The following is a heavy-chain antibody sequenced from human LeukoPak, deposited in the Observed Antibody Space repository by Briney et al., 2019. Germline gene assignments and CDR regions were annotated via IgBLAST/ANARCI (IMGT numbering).Heavy chain of an antibody. D-gene: IGHD2-15*01. CDR2: IHYSGST. V-gene: IGHV4-59*08. CDR3: AKFASVAGGTNWFDA. CDR1: DGSISGYY. J-gene: IGHJ5*02. Sequence: SSETLSLTCTVSDGSISGYYWSWIRQPPGKGLEWIAWIHYSGSTNYNPSLKSRVTISLDTSKNQFSLKLSSVTAADTAVYHCAKFASVAGGTNWFDAWGQGTLVTVSA.